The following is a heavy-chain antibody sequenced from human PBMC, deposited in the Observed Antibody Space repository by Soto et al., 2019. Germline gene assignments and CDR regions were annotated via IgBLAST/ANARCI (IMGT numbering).Heavy chain of an antibody. CDR3: ARILRYFDWLHIFDS. V-gene: IGHV3-74*01. CDR2: IDSDGGST. CDR1: GFTLSNYW. Sequence: EVQLVESGGGLVQPGGSLRLSCAASGFTLSNYWMHWVRQAPGEGLVWVSRIDSDGGSTNYVDSVRGRFTISRDNAKNTVYLQMNSLRVEDTAVYYCARILRYFDWLHIFDSWGQGALVTVSS. D-gene: IGHD3-9*01. J-gene: IGHJ4*02.